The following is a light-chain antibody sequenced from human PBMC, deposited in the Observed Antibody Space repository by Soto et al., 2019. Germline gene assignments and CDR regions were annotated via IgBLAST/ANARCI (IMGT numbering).Light chain of an antibody. V-gene: IGLV1-51*01. CDR1: HSNIGNNY. CDR3: GTWDSSLSAGV. Sequence: QSVLTQPPSVSAAPRQKVTISCSGSHSNIGNNYVSWYQQLPGTAPKLLIYDNNKRPSGIPDRFSGSKSGTSATLGITGLQTGDEADYYCGTWDSSLSAGVFGGGTKLTVL. CDR2: DNN. J-gene: IGLJ3*02.